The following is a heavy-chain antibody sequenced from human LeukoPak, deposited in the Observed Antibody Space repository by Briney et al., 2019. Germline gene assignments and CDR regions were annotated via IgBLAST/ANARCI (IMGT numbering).Heavy chain of an antibody. CDR2: ISGSGYST. CDR1: GFTFSSYA. Sequence: GGSLRLSCAASGFTFSSYAMSWVRQAPGKGLEWVSAISGSGYSTYYADSVKGRFTISRDNSKNTLYLQMNSLRAEDTAVYYCAKHLLGGQQLAYYFDYWAREPWSPSPQ. D-gene: IGHD6-13*01. J-gene: IGHJ4*02. V-gene: IGHV3-23*01. CDR3: AKHLLGGQQLAYYFDY.